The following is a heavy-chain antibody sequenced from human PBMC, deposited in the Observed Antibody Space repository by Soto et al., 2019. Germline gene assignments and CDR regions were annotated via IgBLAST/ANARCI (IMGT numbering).Heavy chain of an antibody. CDR1: GFTFSSYA. V-gene: IGHV3-30-3*01. CDR3: ASSIAVAGHYYFDY. Sequence: GGSLRLSCAASGFTFSSYAMHWVRQAPGKGLEWVAVISYDGSNKYYADSVKGRFTISRDNSKNTLYLQMNSLRAEDTAVYYCASSIAVAGHYYFDYWGQGTLVTVSS. CDR2: ISYDGSNK. J-gene: IGHJ4*02. D-gene: IGHD6-19*01.